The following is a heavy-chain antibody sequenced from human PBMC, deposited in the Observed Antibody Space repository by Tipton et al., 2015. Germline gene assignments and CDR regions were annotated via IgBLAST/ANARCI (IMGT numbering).Heavy chain of an antibody. CDR2: MNPDNGHT. V-gene: IGHV1-8*01. CDR3: TRSLTHYDVLTGYYSFHGLDV. Sequence: QSGAEVKKPGASVKVSCKASGYTFTNYDINWVRQAPGQGLEWMAWMNPDNGHTGYAQKFQGSVTVTRNTSITTAYMELSSLKSEDTAVYYCTRSLTHYDVLTGYYSFHGLDVWGRGTTVIVS. J-gene: IGHJ6*02. D-gene: IGHD3-9*01. CDR1: GYTFTNYD.